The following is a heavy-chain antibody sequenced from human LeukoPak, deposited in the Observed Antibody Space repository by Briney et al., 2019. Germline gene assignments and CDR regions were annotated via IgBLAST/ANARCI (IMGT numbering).Heavy chain of an antibody. Sequence: PSETLSLTCTVSDYSISSSYYWGWIRQPPGKGLEWIGSIYYSGSTYYNPSLKSRVTISVDTSKNQFSLKLSSVTAADTAVYYCARHHSTAMFDYWGQGTLVTVSS. CDR1: DYSISSSYY. CDR3: ARHHSTAMFDY. D-gene: IGHD5-18*01. CDR2: IYYSGST. J-gene: IGHJ4*02. V-gene: IGHV4-39*01.